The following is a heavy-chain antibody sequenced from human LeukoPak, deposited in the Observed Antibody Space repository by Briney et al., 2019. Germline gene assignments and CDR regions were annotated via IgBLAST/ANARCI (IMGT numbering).Heavy chain of an antibody. CDR2: MNPNSGNT. CDR1: GYTVTSCD. Sequence: ASVKVSCKASGYTVTSCDINWGRQATGQGVEWMGWMNPNSGNTGYGQSFQGRITMTRDISIGTAYMQLSNLTSEDTAIYYCTRGSSGRRDNWGQGTLVTVS. J-gene: IGHJ4*02. CDR3: TRGSSGRRDN. V-gene: IGHV1-8*01. D-gene: IGHD6-19*01.